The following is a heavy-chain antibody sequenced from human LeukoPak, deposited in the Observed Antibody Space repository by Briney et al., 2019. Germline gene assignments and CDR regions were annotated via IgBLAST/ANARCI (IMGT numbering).Heavy chain of an antibody. Sequence: GGSLRFSCSGSGFTFSNYGVHWVRQAPGKGLEWVAFIRYVGNNENYADSVKGRLTISRDTSKNTLYLQMNSLRPEDTAVYYCAKDGMMEGYHTHMDVWGEGTTVIVSS. J-gene: IGHJ6*03. D-gene: IGHD5-18*01. V-gene: IGHV3-30*02. CDR1: GFTFSNYG. CDR2: IRYVGNNE. CDR3: AKDGMMEGYHTHMDV.